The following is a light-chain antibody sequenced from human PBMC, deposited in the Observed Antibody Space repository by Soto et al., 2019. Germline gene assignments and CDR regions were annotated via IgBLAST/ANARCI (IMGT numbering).Light chain of an antibody. CDR2: EGS. CDR1: SSDVGSYNL. J-gene: IGLJ2*01. Sequence: ALTQPASVSGSPGQSITISCTGTSSDVGSYNLVSWYQQHPGKAPKLMIYEGSKRPSGVSNRFSGSKSGNTASLTISGLQAEDEADYYCCSYAGSRGNVVFGGGTKLTVL. V-gene: IGLV2-23*01. CDR3: CSYAGSRGNVV.